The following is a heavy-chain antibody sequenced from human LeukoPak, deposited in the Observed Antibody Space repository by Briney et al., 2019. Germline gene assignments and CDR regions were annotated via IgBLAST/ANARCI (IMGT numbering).Heavy chain of an antibody. J-gene: IGHJ4*02. D-gene: IGHD6-19*01. CDR3: ARESTTVAGTFDY. Sequence: KPSETLSLTCAVYGGSFSGYYWSWIRQPPGKGLEWIGEINHNGSTNYNPSLKSRATISVDTSKNQFSLKLSSVTAAHTAMYYCARESTTVAGTFDYWGQGTLVTVSS. CDR2: INHNGST. CDR1: GGSFSGYY. V-gene: IGHV4-34*01.